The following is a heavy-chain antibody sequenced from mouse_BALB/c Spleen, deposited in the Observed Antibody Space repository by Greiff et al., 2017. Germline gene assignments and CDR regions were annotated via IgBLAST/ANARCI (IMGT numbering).Heavy chain of an antibody. Sequence: EVKVVESGGGLVQPGGSRKLSCAASGFTFSSFGMHWVRQAPEKGLEWVAYISSGSSTIYYADTVKGRFTISRDNPKNTLFLQMTSLRSEDTAMYYCARWGTGKWVYAMDYWGQGTSVTVSS. J-gene: IGHJ4*01. CDR1: GFTFSSFG. CDR3: ARWGTGKWVYAMDY. D-gene: IGHD4-1*01. V-gene: IGHV5-17*02. CDR2: ISSGSSTI.